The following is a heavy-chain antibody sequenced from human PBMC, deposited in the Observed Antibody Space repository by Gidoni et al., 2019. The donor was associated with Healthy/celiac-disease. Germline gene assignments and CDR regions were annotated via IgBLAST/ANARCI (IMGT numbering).Heavy chain of an antibody. V-gene: IGHV4-59*01. Sequence: QVQLQESGPGLVKPSETLSLTCPVPGGSISSYYWSWIRQPPGKGLEWIGYIYYSGSTNYNPSLKSRVTISVHTSKNQFSLKLSSVTAADTAVYYCARSVVPAALGYWGQGTLVTVSS. D-gene: IGHD2-2*01. CDR1: GGSISSYY. J-gene: IGHJ4*02. CDR3: ARSVVPAALGY. CDR2: IYYSGST.